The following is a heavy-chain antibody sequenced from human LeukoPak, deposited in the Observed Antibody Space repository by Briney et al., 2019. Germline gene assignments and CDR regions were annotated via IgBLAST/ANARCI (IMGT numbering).Heavy chain of an antibody. CDR3: AREMGQWLGFGDYYYGMGV. CDR2: IYTSGST. J-gene: IGHJ6*02. Sequence: SETLSLTCTVSGGSISSYYWSWIRQPAGKELEWIGRIYTSGSTNYNPSLKSRVTISVDTSKNQFSLKLSSVTAADTAVYYCAREMGQWLGFGDYYYGMGVWGQGTTVTVSS. D-gene: IGHD6-19*01. CDR1: GGSISSYY. V-gene: IGHV4-4*07.